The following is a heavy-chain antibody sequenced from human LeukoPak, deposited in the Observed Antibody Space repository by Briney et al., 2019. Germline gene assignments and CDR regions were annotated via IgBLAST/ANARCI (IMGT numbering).Heavy chain of an antibody. J-gene: IGHJ5*02. V-gene: IGHV4-39*01. CDR1: GGSISSSSYY. CDR3: ARHGYGSGSPTDWFDP. CDR2: IYYSGST. D-gene: IGHD3-10*01. Sequence: PSETLSLTCTVSGGSISSSSYYWGWIRQPPGKGLEWIGSIYYSGSTYYNPSLKSRVTISVDTSKNQFSLKLSSVTAADTAVYYCARHGYGSGSPTDWFDPWGQGTLVTVSS.